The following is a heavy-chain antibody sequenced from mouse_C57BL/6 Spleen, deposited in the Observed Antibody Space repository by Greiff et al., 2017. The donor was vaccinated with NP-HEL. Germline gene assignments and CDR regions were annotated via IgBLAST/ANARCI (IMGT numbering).Heavy chain of an antibody. D-gene: IGHD1-1*01. CDR2: IHPNSGST. V-gene: IGHV1-64*01. Sequence: QVHVKQPGAELVKPGASVKLSCKASGYTFTSYWMHWVKQRPGQGLEWIGMIHPNSGSTNYNEKFKSKATLTVDKSSSTAYMQLSSLTSEDSAVYYCARSLTVVDYWGQGTTLTVSS. CDR1: GYTFTSYW. CDR3: ARSLTVVDY. J-gene: IGHJ2*01.